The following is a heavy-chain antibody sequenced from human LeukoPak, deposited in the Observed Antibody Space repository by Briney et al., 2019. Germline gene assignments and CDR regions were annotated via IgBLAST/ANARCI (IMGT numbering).Heavy chain of an antibody. J-gene: IGHJ6*02. D-gene: IGHD2-2*02. Sequence: PSHTLSLTCTVSVGSISSGGYYWSSIRQHPGKGLEWIGYIYYSGSTYYNPSLKSRVTISVDTSKNQFSLKLSSVTAADTAVYYCARDCRSTSCYISSYYYYGMDVWGQGTTVTVSS. CDR1: VGSISSGGYY. V-gene: IGHV4-31*03. CDR3: ARDCRSTSCYISSYYYYGMDV. CDR2: IYYSGST.